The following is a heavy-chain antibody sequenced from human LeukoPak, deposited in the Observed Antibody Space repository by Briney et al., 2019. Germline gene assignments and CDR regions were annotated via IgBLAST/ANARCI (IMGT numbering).Heavy chain of an antibody. Sequence: PGGSLRLSCAASGFTFSSYWMSWVRQAPGKGLEWVANIKQDGSEKYYVDSVKGRFTISRDNAKNSLYLQMNSLRAEDTAVYYCARDSVHGYYDSSGYSTLFDHWGQGTLVTVSS. J-gene: IGHJ4*02. V-gene: IGHV3-7*01. CDR2: IKQDGSEK. CDR1: GFTFSSYW. D-gene: IGHD3-22*01. CDR3: ARDSVHGYYDSSGYSTLFDH.